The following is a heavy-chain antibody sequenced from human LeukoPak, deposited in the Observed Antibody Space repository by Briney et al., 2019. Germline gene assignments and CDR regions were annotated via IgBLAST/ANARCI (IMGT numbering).Heavy chain of an antibody. J-gene: IGHJ4*02. Sequence: SETLSLTCTVSGGSISGYYYNWIRQPPGKGLEWIGYIYYSGSTNYNPSLKSRVTISVDTSKNQFSLKLSSVTAADTAVYYCAIDSSGYYYHLDYWGQGTLVTVSS. CDR2: IYYSGST. CDR3: AIDSSGYYYHLDY. V-gene: IGHV4-59*08. D-gene: IGHD3-22*01. CDR1: GGSISGYY.